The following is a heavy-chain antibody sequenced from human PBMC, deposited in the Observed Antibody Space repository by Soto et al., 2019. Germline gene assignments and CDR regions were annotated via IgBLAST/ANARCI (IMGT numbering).Heavy chain of an antibody. CDR1: GGSISNISYY. J-gene: IGHJ4*02. CDR2: IYHSGRT. V-gene: IGHV4-31*11. D-gene: IGHD2-15*01. Sequence: SETLSLTCAVSGGSISNISYYWSWVRQNPGKGLEWIGHIYHSGRTYYNPSLKSRVTISVDTSKNQFSLNLSSVTAADTAVYYCARWVEVSLDYFDSWGQGTPVTVSP. CDR3: ARWVEVSLDYFDS.